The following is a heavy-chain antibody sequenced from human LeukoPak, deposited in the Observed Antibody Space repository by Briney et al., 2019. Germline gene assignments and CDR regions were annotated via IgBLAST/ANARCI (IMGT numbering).Heavy chain of an antibody. CDR3: ARVGFYYFDY. D-gene: IGHD1-26*01. CDR1: GYSISSGYY. V-gene: IGHV4-38-2*01. Sequence: SETLSLTCAVSGYSISSGYYWGWIRQPPGKGLQWIGSIYHSGNTYYNPSLKSRVTISVDTSKNQFSLRLNSVIAADTALHYCARVGFYYFDYWGQGTLVTVSS. CDR2: IYHSGNT. J-gene: IGHJ4*02.